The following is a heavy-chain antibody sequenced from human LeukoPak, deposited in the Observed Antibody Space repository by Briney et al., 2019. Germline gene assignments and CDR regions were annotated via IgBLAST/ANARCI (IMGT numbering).Heavy chain of an antibody. Sequence: GGCLRVSCAASGFTFSSYSMNGVRQAPRKGLGWVSSISSSSTDRYYADSVKGRFTISRDNAKNSLYLQMNSLRAEDTAVYYCARRIAADGTGGYWGQGHLVPVS. V-gene: IGHV3-21*01. D-gene: IGHD6-13*01. CDR2: ISSSSTDR. J-gene: IGHJ4*02. CDR1: GFTFSSYS. CDR3: ARRIAADGTGGY.